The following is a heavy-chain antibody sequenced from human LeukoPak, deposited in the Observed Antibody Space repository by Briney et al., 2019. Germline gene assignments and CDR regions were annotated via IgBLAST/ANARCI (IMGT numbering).Heavy chain of an antibody. V-gene: IGHV1-18*01. Sequence: ASVKVSCKASGYTLTSYGISWVRQAPGQGLEWMGWISAYNGNTNYAQKLQARVTMTTDTSTTTAYMELRGLTSDDTAVYYCARGAGYSRKINAFDIWGQGTMVTVSS. CDR2: ISAYNGNT. CDR1: GYTLTSYG. J-gene: IGHJ3*02. CDR3: ARGAGYSRKINAFDI. D-gene: IGHD6-13*01.